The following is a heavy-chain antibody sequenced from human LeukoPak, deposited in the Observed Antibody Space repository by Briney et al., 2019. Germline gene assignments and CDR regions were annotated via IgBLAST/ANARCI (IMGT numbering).Heavy chain of an antibody. CDR1: RFRFDDYA. Sequence: LAGGSLRLSCAASRFRFDDYAMHWVRQAPGKGLEGVSLIRWDGANTYYAHSVNRRFTMSRDNSKNFLYLQMNSPRPEDTALYFCARGTGSHSRVFDYWGRERWSASPQ. D-gene: IGHD3-10*01. V-gene: IGHV3-43D*04. CDR3: ARGTGSHSRVFDY. J-gene: IGHJ4*02. CDR2: IRWDGANT.